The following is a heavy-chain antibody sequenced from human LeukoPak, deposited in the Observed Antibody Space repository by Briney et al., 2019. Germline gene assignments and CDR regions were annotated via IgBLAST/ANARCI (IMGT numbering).Heavy chain of an antibody. D-gene: IGHD3-10*01. CDR1: GFTFGDYA. Sequence: GSLRLSCTASGFTFGDYAMSWFRQAPGKGLEWVANIKDDGAETYYVDSVKGRFTISRDNAKNLLYLQMNHLRAEDTAVYYCARDRYYGSGSYRFDPWGQGTLVTVSS. J-gene: IGHJ5*02. V-gene: IGHV3-7*01. CDR3: ARDRYYGSGSYRFDP. CDR2: IKDDGAET.